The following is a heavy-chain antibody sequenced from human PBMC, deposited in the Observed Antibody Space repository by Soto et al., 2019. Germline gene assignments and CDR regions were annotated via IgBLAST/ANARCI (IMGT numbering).Heavy chain of an antibody. J-gene: IGHJ4*02. CDR1: GFTFSDFY. CDR2: ISSGSTNI. Sequence: PGGSLRLSCAASGFTFSDFYMSWIRQAPGKGLEWISYISSGSTNIFYADSVKGRFTVSRDNAKNSVYLQMDSLRAEDTAVDYCARDRNAAGSDYWGQGTLDTVSS. CDR3: ARDRNAAGSDY. D-gene: IGHD1-1*01. V-gene: IGHV3-11*01.